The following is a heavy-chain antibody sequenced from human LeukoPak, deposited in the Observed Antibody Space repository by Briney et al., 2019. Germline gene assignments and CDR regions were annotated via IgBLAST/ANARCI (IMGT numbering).Heavy chain of an antibody. CDR1: GYSFTSYY. J-gene: IGHJ4*02. V-gene: IGHV1-46*01. D-gene: IGHD1-1*01. CDR2: INPNGGTT. CDR3: ARSARTAYATARHYFDY. Sequence: ASVKVSCKASGYSFTSYYMHWVRQAPGQGLEWMGIINPNGGTTSYAQKFQGRVTITADKSTSTAYMELSSLRSEDTAVYYCARSARTAYATARHYFDYWGQGTLVTVSS.